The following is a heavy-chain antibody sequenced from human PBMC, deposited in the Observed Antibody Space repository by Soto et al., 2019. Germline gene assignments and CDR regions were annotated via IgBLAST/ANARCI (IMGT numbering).Heavy chain of an antibody. D-gene: IGHD5-18*01. J-gene: IGHJ4*02. Sequence: GGSLRLSCGASGSTFSSSWVTWVRQAPGKGLEWVANINLDGSERNYVDSVKGRFTISRDNAKNLLYLQMNSLRAEDTAVYYCARDRAYNCFDYWGQGTLVTVSS. CDR2: INLDGSER. CDR3: ARDRAYNCFDY. CDR1: GSTFSSSW. V-gene: IGHV3-7*05.